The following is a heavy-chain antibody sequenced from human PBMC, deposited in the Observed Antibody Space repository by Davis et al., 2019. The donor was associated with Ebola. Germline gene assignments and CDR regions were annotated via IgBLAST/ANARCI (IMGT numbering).Heavy chain of an antibody. Sequence: ASVKVSCKASGYSFTTYGMNWVRQAPGQGLEWMGWININTGNPTYAQGFTGRFVFSLDTSVSTAYLQISSLKAEDTAVYYCARDSDYYDSSGIYYYYYYGMDVWGQGTTVTVSS. J-gene: IGHJ6*02. CDR3: ARDSDYYDSSGIYYYYYYGMDV. D-gene: IGHD3-22*01. CDR1: GYSFTTYG. CDR2: ININTGNP. V-gene: IGHV7-4-1*02.